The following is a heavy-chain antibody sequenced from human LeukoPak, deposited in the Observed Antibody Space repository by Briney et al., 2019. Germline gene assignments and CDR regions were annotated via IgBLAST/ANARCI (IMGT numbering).Heavy chain of an antibody. CDR3: ANLYYYDSSGYYYEGTDAFDI. CDR2: INPNSGGT. CDR1: GYTFTGYY. J-gene: IGHJ3*02. Sequence: GASVKVSCKASGYTFTGYYMHWVRQAPGQGLEWMGWINPNSGGTNYAQKFQGGVTMTRDTSISTAYMELSRLRSDATAVYYCANLYYYDSSGYYYEGTDAFDIWGQGTMVTVSS. D-gene: IGHD3-22*01. V-gene: IGHV1-2*02.